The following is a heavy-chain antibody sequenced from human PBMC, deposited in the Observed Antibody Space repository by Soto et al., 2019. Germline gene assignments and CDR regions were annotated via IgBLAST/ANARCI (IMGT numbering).Heavy chain of an antibody. Sequence: QVQLVESGGGVVQPGRSLRLSCAPSGFTFSSYGMHWVRQAPGKRQEWVAVIWYEGSNKYYADSVKGRFTISRDNSKNTRYLKMNSRRAEDTAVYYCARGCSSTSCDAGETAYYYYYGMDVWGGVTTVNVSS. CDR3: ARGCSSTSCDAGETAYYYYYGMDV. J-gene: IGHJ6*04. CDR2: IWYEGSNK. CDR1: GFTFSSYG. D-gene: IGHD2-2*01. V-gene: IGHV3-33*01.